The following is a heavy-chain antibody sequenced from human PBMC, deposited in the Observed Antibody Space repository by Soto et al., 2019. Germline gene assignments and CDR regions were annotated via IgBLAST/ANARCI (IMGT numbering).Heavy chain of an antibody. CDR2: IWYDGSNK. CDR3: ARDYCSSTSCYIFDY. V-gene: IGHV3-33*01. Sequence: SLRLSCAASGFTFSSYGTHWVRQAPGKGLEWVAVIWYDGSNKYYADSVKGRFTISRDNSKNTLYLQMNSLRAEDTAVYYCARDYCSSTSCYIFDYWGQGTLVIFFS. D-gene: IGHD2-2*02. CDR1: GFTFSSYG. J-gene: IGHJ4*02.